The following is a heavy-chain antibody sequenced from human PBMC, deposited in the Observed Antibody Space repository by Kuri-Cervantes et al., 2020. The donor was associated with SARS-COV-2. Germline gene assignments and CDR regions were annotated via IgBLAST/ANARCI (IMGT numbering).Heavy chain of an antibody. Sequence: SATLSLTCNVSGGSFSSYYWTWIRQPPGKGLEWFVYIYDSGTTNYNPSLKSRVTISVDTSTNQCSLKLSSVTAADTTVYYCVGASIVNSLGPGFDYWGQGILVTVSS. V-gene: IGHV4-59*12. CDR2: IYDSGTT. D-gene: IGHD1-26*01. CDR3: VGASIVNSLGPGFDY. J-gene: IGHJ4*02. CDR1: GGSFSSYY.